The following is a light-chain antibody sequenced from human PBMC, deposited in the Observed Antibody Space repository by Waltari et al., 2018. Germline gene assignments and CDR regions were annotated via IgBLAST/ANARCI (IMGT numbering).Light chain of an antibody. CDR2: AAS. CDR1: QDISNF. V-gene: IGKV1-27*01. Sequence: DIQMTQSPSSLSASVGDRVTITCRASQDISNFLAWYQQKPGKVPKLLIHAASTLQSGVPSRFSGSGSGTEFTLTISSLQPEDFAVYYCQQRSNWPPYTFGQGTKLEI. J-gene: IGKJ2*01. CDR3: QQRSNWPPYT.